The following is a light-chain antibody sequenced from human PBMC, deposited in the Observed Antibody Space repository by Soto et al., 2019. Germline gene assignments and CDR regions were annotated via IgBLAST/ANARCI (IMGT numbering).Light chain of an antibody. J-gene: IGKJ5*01. V-gene: IGKV3-11*01. CDR3: QQRSNWPIT. CDR2: DAS. Sequence: EIVLTQSPATLSLSPGERATLSCRASQSVSSFIAWYQQKPGQSPRLLIYDASNRATGIPARFSGSGSGTDFTLTISSLESEDFAVYYCQQRSNWPITFGQGTRLEIK. CDR1: QSVSSF.